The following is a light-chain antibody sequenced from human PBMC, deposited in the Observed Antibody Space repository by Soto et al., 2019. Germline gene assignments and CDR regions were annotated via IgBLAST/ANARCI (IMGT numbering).Light chain of an antibody. V-gene: IGLV2-11*01. CDR3: CSYAGTFTYV. CDR2: DVY. J-gene: IGLJ1*01. Sequence: QSVLTQPRSVSASPGQSVTISCTGTSSDVGTYSYVSWYQQHPGKPPKLMIFDVYKRPSGVPDRFSGSMSGNTASLTLSGLQAEDEADYFCCSYAGTFTYVFGTGTKVTVL. CDR1: SSDVGTYSY.